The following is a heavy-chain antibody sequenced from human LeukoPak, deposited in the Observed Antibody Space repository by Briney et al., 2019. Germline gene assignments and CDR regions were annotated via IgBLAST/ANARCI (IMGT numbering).Heavy chain of an antibody. CDR2: IFPSGGEI. CDR3: TRDQTPYY. CDR1: GFTFSTFA. V-gene: IGHV3-23*01. Sequence: GGSLRLSCAASGFTFSTFAMIWVRQPPGKGLEWVSSIFPSGGEIHYADSVRGRFTISRDNSKSTLSLQMNSLRAEDTAVYYCTRDQTPYYWGQGTLVTVSS. J-gene: IGHJ4*02.